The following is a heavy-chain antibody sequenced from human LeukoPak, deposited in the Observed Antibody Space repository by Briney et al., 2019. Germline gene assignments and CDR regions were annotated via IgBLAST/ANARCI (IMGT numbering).Heavy chain of an antibody. J-gene: IGHJ4*02. Sequence: ASVKVSCKASGYTFTSYYMHWVRQAPGQGLEWMGIINPSGGSTSYAQKFQGRVTMTRDTSTSTVYMELSSLRSEDTAVYYCARDGLFEYQPSDDWDYWGQGTLVTVSS. V-gene: IGHV1-46*01. CDR1: GYTFTSYY. D-gene: IGHD2-2*01. CDR3: ARDGLFEYQPSDDWDY. CDR2: INPSGGST.